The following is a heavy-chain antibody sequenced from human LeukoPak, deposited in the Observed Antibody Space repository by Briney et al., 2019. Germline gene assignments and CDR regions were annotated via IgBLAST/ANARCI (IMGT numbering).Heavy chain of an antibody. V-gene: IGHV3-11*04. D-gene: IGHD6-13*01. Sequence: GGSLRLSCAASGFTFSDYYMSWIRQAPGKVLEWVSYISSSGSTIYYADSVKGRFTISRDNAKNSLYLQMNSLRAEDTAVYYCARDTHSSSWYSTGPFDPWGQGTLVTVSS. J-gene: IGHJ5*02. CDR2: ISSSGSTI. CDR1: GFTFSDYY. CDR3: ARDTHSSSWYSTGPFDP.